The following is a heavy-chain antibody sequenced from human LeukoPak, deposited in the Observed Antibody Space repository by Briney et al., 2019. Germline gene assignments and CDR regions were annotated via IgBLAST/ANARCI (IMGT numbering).Heavy chain of an antibody. J-gene: IGHJ4*02. CDR3: ARDDNYGSGQPDD. Sequence: ASVKVSCKASGYTFTSYGITWVRQAPGQGLEWMGWISGYNGNTNYAQKFQGKVTMTTDTSTSTVYMELRSLRSDDTAVYYCARDDNYGSGQPDDWGQGTLVTVSS. D-gene: IGHD3-10*01. CDR1: GYTFTSYG. CDR2: ISGYNGNT. V-gene: IGHV1-18*01.